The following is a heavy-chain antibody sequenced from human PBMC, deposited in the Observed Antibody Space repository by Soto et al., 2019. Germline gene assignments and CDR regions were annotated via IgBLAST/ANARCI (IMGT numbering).Heavy chain of an antibody. CDR2: INGDGSGT. CDR1: GFTFSGSW. D-gene: IGHD3-10*01. V-gene: IGHV3-74*01. Sequence: VQLVESGGGLVQPGGSLRLSCAASGFTFSGSWMHWVRQAPGKGLVWVSRINGDGSGTSYADFVKGRFTISRDDAKNTLFLQMNGLSAEDTAVYYCSRGIFGSGTANDYWGQGTLVTVSS. CDR3: SRGIFGSGTANDY. J-gene: IGHJ4*02.